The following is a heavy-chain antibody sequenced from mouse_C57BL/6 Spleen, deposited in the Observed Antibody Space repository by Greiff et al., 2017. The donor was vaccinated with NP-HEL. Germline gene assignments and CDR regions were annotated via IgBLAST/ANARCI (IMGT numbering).Heavy chain of an antibody. CDR1: GYTFTSYW. D-gene: IGHD1-1*02. CDR3: ARGGGRDAMDY. Sequence: QVQLQQSGAELVKPGASVKMSCKASGYTFTSYWITWVKQRPGQGLEWIGDIYPGSGSTNYNEKFKSKATLTVDTSSSPAYMQLSSLTSEDSAVYYCARGGGRDAMDYWGQGTSVTVSS. V-gene: IGHV1-55*01. J-gene: IGHJ4*01. CDR2: IYPGSGST.